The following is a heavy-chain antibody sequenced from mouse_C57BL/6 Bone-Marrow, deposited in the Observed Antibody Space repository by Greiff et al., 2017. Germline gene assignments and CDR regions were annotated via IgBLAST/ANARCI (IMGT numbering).Heavy chain of an antibody. CDR2: INPSNGGT. CDR1: GYTFTSYW. D-gene: IGHD1-1*02. Sequence: VQLQQPGTELVKPGASVKLSCKASGYTFTSYWMHWVKQRPGQGLEWIGNINPSNGGTNYNEKFKSKATLTVDKSSSTAYMQLSSLTSEDSAVYYCAGDWNYSGYYYAMDYWGQGTSVTVSS. J-gene: IGHJ4*01. V-gene: IGHV1-53*01. CDR3: AGDWNYSGYYYAMDY.